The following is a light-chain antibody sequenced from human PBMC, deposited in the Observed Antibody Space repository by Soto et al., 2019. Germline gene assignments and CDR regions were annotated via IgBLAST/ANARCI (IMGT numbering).Light chain of an antibody. CDR3: QEYNTWPPPLP. Sequence: EIVMPQSPATLSVSPGERATLACSASQSFSSNLAWYQQKPGQAPRLLIYGASTRATGITARFSGSWSGTEFTLTISSRKSEDFAFYFWQEYNTWPPPLPFGGGTKVESK. CDR2: GAS. J-gene: IGKJ4*01. CDR1: QSFSSN. V-gene: IGKV3-15*01.